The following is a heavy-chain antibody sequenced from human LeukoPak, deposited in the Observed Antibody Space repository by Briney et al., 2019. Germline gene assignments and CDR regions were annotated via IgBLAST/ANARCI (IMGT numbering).Heavy chain of an antibody. CDR1: GGSISSSRSYH. CDR2: IYYSGST. J-gene: IGHJ4*02. CDR3: ARGWGLEERRGIRSSGPEFDY. V-gene: IGHV4-39*01. D-gene: IGHD6-19*01. Sequence: PSETLSLTCTVSGGSISSSRSYHWAWIRQPPGKGLEWIGSIYYSGSTYYNPSLKSRVTISVDTSKNRFSLKLSSVTAADTAVYYCARGWGLEERRGIRSSGPEFDYWGQGTLVTVSS.